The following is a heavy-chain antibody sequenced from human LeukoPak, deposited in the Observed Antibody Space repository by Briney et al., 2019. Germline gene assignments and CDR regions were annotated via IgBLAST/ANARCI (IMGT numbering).Heavy chain of an antibody. Sequence: GGSLRPSCAAAAFTFSSNGMHCVSQAQGKGLEWVAVIWYDGSNKYYADSVKGRFTISRDNSKNTLYLQMNSLRAEDTAVYYCASPGYWGQGTLVTVSS. CDR2: IWYDGSNK. V-gene: IGHV3-33*01. J-gene: IGHJ4*02. CDR1: AFTFSSNG. CDR3: ASPGY.